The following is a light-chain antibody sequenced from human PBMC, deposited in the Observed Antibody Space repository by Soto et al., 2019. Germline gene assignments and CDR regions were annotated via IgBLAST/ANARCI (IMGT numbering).Light chain of an antibody. CDR3: CAYAGSTSLV. CDR1: SSDVGSYNL. J-gene: IGLJ2*01. Sequence: QSVLTQPASVSGSPGQSITISCTGTSSDVGSYNLVSWYQQHPGKAPKVIIYEVIKRPSGGSNRFSGSKSGNTASLTISGLQAEDEADYYCCAYAGSTSLVFGGGTKLTVL. V-gene: IGLV2-23*02. CDR2: EVI.